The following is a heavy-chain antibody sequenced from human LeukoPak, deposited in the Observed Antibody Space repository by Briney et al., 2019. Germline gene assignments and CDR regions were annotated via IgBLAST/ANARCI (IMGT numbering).Heavy chain of an antibody. CDR3: ASLLYRGYGDSIYWYFDL. CDR2: IKQDGSEK. V-gene: IGHV3-7*01. J-gene: IGHJ2*01. CDR1: GFTFSSYW. D-gene: IGHD4-17*01. Sequence: GGSLRLSCAASGFTFSSYWMSWVRQAPGKGLEWVANIKQDGSEKYYVDSVKGRFTISRDNAKNSLYLQMNSLRAEHTAVYYCASLLYRGYGDSIYWYFDLWGRGTLVTVSS.